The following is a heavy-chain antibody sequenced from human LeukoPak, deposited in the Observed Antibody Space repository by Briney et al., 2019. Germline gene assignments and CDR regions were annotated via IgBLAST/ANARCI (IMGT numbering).Heavy chain of an antibody. V-gene: IGHV4-59*11. CDR1: GGSISSHY. D-gene: IGHD3-22*01. CDR3: ARKGARDSSGYYYDY. CDR2: IYYSGST. J-gene: IGHJ4*02. Sequence: SETLSLTCTVSGGSISSHYWSWLRQPPGKGLEWIGYIYYSGSTNYNPSLKSRVTISVDTSKNQFSLKLSSVTAADTAVYYCARKGARDSSGYYYDYWGQGTLVTVSS.